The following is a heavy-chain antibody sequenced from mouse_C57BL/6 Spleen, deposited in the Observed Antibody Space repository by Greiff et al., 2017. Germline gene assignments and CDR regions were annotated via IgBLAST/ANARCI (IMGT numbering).Heavy chain of an antibody. CDR1: GFTFSDYY. D-gene: IGHD2-1*01. Sequence: DVKLVESEGGLVQPGSSMKLSCTASGFTFSDYYMAWVRQVPEKGLEWVANINYDGSSTYYLDSLKSRFIISRDNAKNILYLQMSSLKSEDTATYYCARDSYGNYGYFDVWGTGTTVTVSS. V-gene: IGHV5-16*01. J-gene: IGHJ1*03. CDR2: INYDGSST. CDR3: ARDSYGNYGYFDV.